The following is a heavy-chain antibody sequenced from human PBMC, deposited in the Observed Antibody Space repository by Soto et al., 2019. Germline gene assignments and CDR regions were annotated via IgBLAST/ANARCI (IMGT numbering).Heavy chain of an antibody. V-gene: IGHV3-23*01. J-gene: IGHJ3*01. Sequence: EVQLLESGGGLVQPGGSLSLSCGASGFTFSTYVMSWVRQAPGKGLEWVSNIASGGESATYADSVRGRFTISRDNSKSILYLQMNSLRVEDTAAYYCARRESRVGPFGLWGHGTMVTVSS. CDR2: IASGGESA. CDR3: ARRESRVGPFGL. CDR1: GFTFSTYV.